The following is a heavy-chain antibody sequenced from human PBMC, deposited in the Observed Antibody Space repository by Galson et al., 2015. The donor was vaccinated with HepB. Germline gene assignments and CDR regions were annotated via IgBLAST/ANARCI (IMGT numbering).Heavy chain of an antibody. CDR3: ARDRGDYYDSSGYPTGAVNI. CDR1: GGSISSGGYY. D-gene: IGHD3-22*01. CDR2: IYTRGST. Sequence: TLSLTCTVSGGSISSGGYYWSWIRQPAGKGLEWLGRIYTRGSTNYNPSLKGRVTMSVDTSRNQFSLQLTSVTAADTAVYYCARDRGDYYDSSGYPTGAVNIWGQGTMVIVSS. J-gene: IGHJ3*02. V-gene: IGHV4-61*02.